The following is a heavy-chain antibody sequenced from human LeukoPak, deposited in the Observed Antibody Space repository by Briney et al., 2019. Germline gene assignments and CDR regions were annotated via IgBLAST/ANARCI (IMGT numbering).Heavy chain of an antibody. CDR3: ARDPGYSYGTFDY. J-gene: IGHJ4*02. CDR1: GGSISSSSYY. Sequence: SETLSLTCTVSGGSISSSSYYWGWIRQPPGKGLEWIGYIYYSGSTNYNPSLKSRVTISVDTSKNQFSLKLSSVTAADTAVYYCARDPGYSYGTFDYWGQGTLVTVSS. CDR2: IYYSGST. V-gene: IGHV4-61*01. D-gene: IGHD5-18*01.